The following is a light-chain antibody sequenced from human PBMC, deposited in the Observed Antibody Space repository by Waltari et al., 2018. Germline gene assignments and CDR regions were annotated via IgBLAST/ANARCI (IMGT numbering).Light chain of an antibody. CDR3: CAYAGSYILL. Sequence: SALTHPRSVSGSPGQSVTIPCTGTGSDIGGPNDVSWYQQHPGKAPKGMIYDVSKRPSGVPDRFSGSKSDSTASLTISGLQADDEDDYYCCAYAGSYILLFGGGTKLTVL. J-gene: IGLJ3*02. CDR2: DVS. V-gene: IGLV2-11*01. CDR1: GSDIGGPND.